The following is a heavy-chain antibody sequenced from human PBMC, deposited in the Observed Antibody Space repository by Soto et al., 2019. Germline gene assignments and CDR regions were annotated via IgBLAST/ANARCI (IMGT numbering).Heavy chain of an antibody. CDR2: INPKSGGT. Sequence: GASVKVSCKASGYSFTDYHMHWVRQAPVQVLEWLVRINPKSGGTSTAQKFQGWVTMTTDTSISKASMELTRLTSDDTDIYYCARGDSTDCSNGVCSLFDNNDMDVWG. J-gene: IGHJ6*02. V-gene: IGHV1-2*04. CDR3: ARGDSTDCSNGVCSLFDNNDMDV. D-gene: IGHD2-8*01. CDR1: GYSFTDYH.